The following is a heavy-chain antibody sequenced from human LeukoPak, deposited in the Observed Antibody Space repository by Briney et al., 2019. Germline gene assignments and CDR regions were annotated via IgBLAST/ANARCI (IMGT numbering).Heavy chain of an antibody. D-gene: IGHD2-8*01. CDR1: GFTFNNYA. V-gene: IGHV3-23*01. CDR2: ITGSGDGT. J-gene: IGHJ3*02. Sequence: GGSLRLSCAASGFTFNNYALSWVRQAPVKGLEWVSAITGSGDGTDYADSVKGRFTISRDNSKNTLFLQLNSLRVEDTAVYYCAKRAMYAGAFDIWGQGTVVTVSS. CDR3: AKRAMYAGAFDI.